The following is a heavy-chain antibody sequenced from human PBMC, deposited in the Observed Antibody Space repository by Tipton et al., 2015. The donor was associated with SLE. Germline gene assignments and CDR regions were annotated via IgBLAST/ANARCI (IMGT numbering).Heavy chain of an antibody. CDR1: GYTFSSHT. D-gene: IGHD6-6*01. CDR3: ARGPRQLVPRYFAY. J-gene: IGHJ4*02. Sequence: QSGPEVKPPGASLRVSCKASGYTFSSHTISWVRQAPGQGLEWMGWIIPSRGQTNYAQKFQGRVSMTTDTPTSTAYMELRSLTSDDTAVYYCARGPRQLVPRYFAYWGQGALVTVSS. CDR2: IIPSRGQT. V-gene: IGHV1-18*01.